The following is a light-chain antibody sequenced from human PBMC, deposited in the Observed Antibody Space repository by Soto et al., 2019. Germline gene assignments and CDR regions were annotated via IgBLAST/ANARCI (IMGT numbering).Light chain of an antibody. J-gene: IGKJ1*01. CDR2: AAS. V-gene: IGKV3-15*01. CDR3: QQYKNWPPWT. Sequence: EIVMTQSPATLSVSPGERATLSCRASQNIGTNLAWYQQKPGQAPRLLIYAASIRATDFPARFSGSGSGTEFTHTISGLQSDDFAVYFCQQYKNWPPWTFGHGTKVEIK. CDR1: QNIGTN.